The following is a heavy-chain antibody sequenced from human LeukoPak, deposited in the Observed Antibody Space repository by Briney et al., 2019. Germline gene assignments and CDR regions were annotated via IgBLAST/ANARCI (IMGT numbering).Heavy chain of an antibody. J-gene: IGHJ6*02. CDR3: ARDAVDTANAV. CDR2: INSDGSIT. CDR1: GFTFTTYW. V-gene: IGHV3-74*01. Sequence: GGSLRLSCAVSGFTFTTYWMHWVRQAPGKGLVWVSHINSDGSITSYADSVKGRFTISRDNAKNTLYLQMNSLRAEDTAVYYCARDAVDTANAVWGQGTTVTVSS. D-gene: IGHD5-18*01.